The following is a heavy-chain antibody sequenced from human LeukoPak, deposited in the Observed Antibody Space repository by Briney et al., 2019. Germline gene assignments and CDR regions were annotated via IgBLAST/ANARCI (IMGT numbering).Heavy chain of an antibody. Sequence: PGGSLRLSCAASGFTFSSSAMSWVRQAPGKGLEWVANINQDGSEKYYVDSVKGRFTISRDNAKNSLYLQMNSLRAEDTAVYYCASVLSNYYYYYMDVWGKGTTVTVSS. V-gene: IGHV3-7*01. J-gene: IGHJ6*03. D-gene: IGHD5/OR15-5a*01. CDR1: GFTFSSSA. CDR2: INQDGSEK. CDR3: ASVLSNYYYYYMDV.